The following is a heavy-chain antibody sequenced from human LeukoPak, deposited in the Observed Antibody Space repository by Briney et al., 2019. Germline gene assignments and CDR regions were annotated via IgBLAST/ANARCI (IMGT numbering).Heavy chain of an antibody. CDR1: GFTFSGSA. D-gene: IGHD3-10*01. Sequence: PGGSLRLSCAASGFTFSGSAIHWVRQASGKGLEWVGRIRSKANSYATAYAASVKGRFTISRDDSKNTAYLQMDSLKTEDTAVYYCTREAAVRGVTDGYWSQGTLVTVSS. J-gene: IGHJ4*02. CDR3: TREAAVRGVTDGY. V-gene: IGHV3-73*01. CDR2: IRSKANSYAT.